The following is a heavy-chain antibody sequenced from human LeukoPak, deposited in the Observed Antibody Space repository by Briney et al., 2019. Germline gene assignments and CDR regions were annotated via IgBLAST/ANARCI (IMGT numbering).Heavy chain of an antibody. CDR1: GYSFSSYW. CDR3: ARYLRWNYYFDY. Sequence: RGESLKISCKGSGYSFSSYWIAWVRQMPGKGLEWMGIIYPGDSDTRYSPSFQGQVTISADKSISTAYLQWSSLKASDTAMYYCARYLRWNYYFDYWGQGTLVTVSS. D-gene: IGHD1-7*01. J-gene: IGHJ4*02. CDR2: IYPGDSDT. V-gene: IGHV5-51*01.